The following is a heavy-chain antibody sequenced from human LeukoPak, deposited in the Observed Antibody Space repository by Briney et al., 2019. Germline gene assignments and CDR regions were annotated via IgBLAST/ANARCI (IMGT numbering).Heavy chain of an antibody. D-gene: IGHD3-10*01. CDR2: IYYSGDT. CDR1: GGSISNNY. J-gene: IGHJ4*02. CDR3: ARGFTSPEDY. V-gene: IGHV4-59*12. Sequence: SETLSLTCIVSGGSISNNYCSLIRQPPGKGLEWIGSIYYSGDTNYNPSLKSRVTISVDMSKNQFSLKLSSVTAADTAVYYCARGFTSPEDYWGQGTLVTVSS.